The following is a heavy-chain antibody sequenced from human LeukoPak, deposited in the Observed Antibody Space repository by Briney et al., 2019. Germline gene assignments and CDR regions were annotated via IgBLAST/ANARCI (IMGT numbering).Heavy chain of an antibody. V-gene: IGHV3-7*01. Sequence: GGSLRLSCAASGFIFSSYWMTWVRQAPRKGLEWVATIRYDGDEKFYVDSVTGRFTISRDNAKNSLFLHMNSLAAEDTAVYYCVRESFSRGDFNWGQGTLVSVSS. D-gene: IGHD7-27*01. CDR2: IRYDGDEK. CDR3: VRESFSRGDFN. J-gene: IGHJ4*02. CDR1: GFIFSSYW.